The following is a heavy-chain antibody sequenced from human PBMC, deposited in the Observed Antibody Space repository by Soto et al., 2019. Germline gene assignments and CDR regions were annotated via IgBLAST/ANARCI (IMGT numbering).Heavy chain of an antibody. J-gene: IGHJ4*02. Sequence: PWWSXRLSWSSSVCTFSDYLIILFRQPPGKGLELISYISSSCNTIHYADSVKGRFTISRDNAKKSLYLQVNSLTVEDTAVYYCATDPPSYYDSSNFIFNVFEKWGQGPLV. CDR3: ATDPPSYYDSSNFIFNVFEK. D-gene: IGHD3-22*01. CDR1: VCTFSDYL. CDR2: ISSSCNTI. V-gene: IGHV3-11*01.